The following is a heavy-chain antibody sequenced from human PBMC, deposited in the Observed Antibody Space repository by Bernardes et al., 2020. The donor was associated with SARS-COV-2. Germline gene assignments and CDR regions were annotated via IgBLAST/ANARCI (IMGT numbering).Heavy chain of an antibody. D-gene: IGHD3-9*01. J-gene: IGHJ3*01. CDR2: ISYDGSNK. CDR1: GFTFSSYA. V-gene: IGHV3-30-3*01. Sequence: GGSLRLSCEASGFTFSSYAMHWVRQAPGKGLEWVAVISYDGSNKYYADSVKGRFTISRDNSKNTLSLQMKSLRAEDRAVYYCARDVGGTDWRFGFDVWGPGTMVHVSS. CDR3: ARDVGGTDWRFGFDV.